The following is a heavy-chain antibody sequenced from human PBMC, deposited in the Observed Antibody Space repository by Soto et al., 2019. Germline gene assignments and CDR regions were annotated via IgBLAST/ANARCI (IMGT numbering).Heavy chain of an antibody. CDR3: ARDMLWEYYDFWSGHDY. CDR1: GYTFTSYG. V-gene: IGHV1-18*01. J-gene: IGHJ4*02. Sequence: QVQLVQSGAEVKKPGASVKVSCKASGYTFTSYGISWVRQAPGQGLEWMGWISAYNGNTNYAQKLQGRVTMTTDTSTRRAYRELRSLRSDDTAVYYCARDMLWEYYDFWSGHDYWGQGPLVTVSS. D-gene: IGHD3-3*01. CDR2: ISAYNGNT.